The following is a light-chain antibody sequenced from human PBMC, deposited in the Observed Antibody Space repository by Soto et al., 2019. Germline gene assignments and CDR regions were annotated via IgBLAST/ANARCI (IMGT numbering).Light chain of an antibody. CDR3: QQYDNLPST. CDR2: DAS. Sequence: DILMTQSPSSLSASVGDRVTISYQASQDTSNYLNWNQQKQGKAPKLLIYDASNLETGVPSRFSGSGSGTDFTFTIIRLQPEDIAIYYYQQYDNLPSTFGGGTKVEIK. V-gene: IGKV1-33*01. CDR1: QDTSNY. J-gene: IGKJ4*01.